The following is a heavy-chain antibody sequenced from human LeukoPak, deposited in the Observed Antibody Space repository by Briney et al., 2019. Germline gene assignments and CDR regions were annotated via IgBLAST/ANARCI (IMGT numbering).Heavy chain of an antibody. CDR2: ISSSSSYI. J-gene: IGHJ4*02. V-gene: IGHV3-21*01. D-gene: IGHD4-23*01. CDR1: GFTFSSYS. CDR3: ARQGTTVVANFDY. Sequence: GGSLRLPCAASGFTFSSYSMNWVRQAPGKGLEWVSSISSSSSYIYYADSVKGRFTISRDNAKNSLYLQMNSLRAEDTAVYYCARQGTTVVANFDYWGQGTLVTVSS.